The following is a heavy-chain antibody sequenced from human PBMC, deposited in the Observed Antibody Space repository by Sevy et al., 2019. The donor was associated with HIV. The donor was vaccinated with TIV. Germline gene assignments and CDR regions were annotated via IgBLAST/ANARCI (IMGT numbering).Heavy chain of an antibody. Sequence: SETLSLTCAVHGGSFSGYYWNWIRQPPGKGLEWIGEINHSGSTNYNPSLKSRVTISVDTSKNQFPLKKSSVTAADTAVYYCARSPFMVVVPGAPSWFDHWGQGTLVTVSS. J-gene: IGHJ5*02. CDR1: GGSFSGYY. V-gene: IGHV4-34*01. CDR3: ARSPFMVVVPGAPSWFDH. D-gene: IGHD2-2*01. CDR2: INHSGST.